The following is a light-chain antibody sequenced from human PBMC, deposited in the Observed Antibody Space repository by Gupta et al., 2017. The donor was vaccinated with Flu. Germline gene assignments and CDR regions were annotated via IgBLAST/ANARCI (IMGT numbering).Light chain of an antibody. Sequence: PSTLSASVGDRVTITWRASQSISDYLAWYQQKPGKAPNLWMYKASSLQSGVPSRFSGSGSGTEFTLTISSLQPDDFATYYCQEYSSYQWTFGQGTKVEIK. CDR2: KAS. CDR3: QEYSSYQWT. J-gene: IGKJ1*01. CDR1: QSISDY. V-gene: IGKV1-5*03.